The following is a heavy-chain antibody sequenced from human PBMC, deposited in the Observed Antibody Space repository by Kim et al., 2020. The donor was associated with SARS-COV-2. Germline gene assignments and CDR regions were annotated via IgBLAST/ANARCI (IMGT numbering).Heavy chain of an antibody. D-gene: IGHD3-22*01. J-gene: IGHJ4*02. CDR3: AKGRGDYYDSSGPLDY. Sequence: SVKGRFTISRDNSKNTLNLQMNSLRAEDTAVYYCAKGRGDYYDSSGPLDYWVQGTLVTVSS. V-gene: IGHV3-23*01.